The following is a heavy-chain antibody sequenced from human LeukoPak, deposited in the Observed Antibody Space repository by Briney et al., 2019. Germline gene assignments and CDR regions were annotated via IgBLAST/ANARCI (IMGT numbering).Heavy chain of an antibody. Sequence: GESLKISCKCSGYSFTSYWISWVRQMPGKGLEWMGRIDPSDSYTTYSPSFQGHVTISADKSISTAYLQWSSLKASDTAMYYCARRSVYYDILTGYPSDAFDIWGQGTMVTVSS. CDR3: ARRSVYYDILTGYPSDAFDI. J-gene: IGHJ3*02. V-gene: IGHV5-10-1*01. CDR2: IDPSDSYT. CDR1: GYSFTSYW. D-gene: IGHD3-9*01.